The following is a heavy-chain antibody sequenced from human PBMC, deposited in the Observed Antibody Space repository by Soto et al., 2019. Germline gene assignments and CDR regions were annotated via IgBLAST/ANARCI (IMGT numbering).Heavy chain of an antibody. Sequence: ESGGGLVKPGGSLRLSCAASGFTFSSYSMNWVRQAPGKGLEWVSSISSSSSYIYYADSVKGRFTISRDNAKNSLYLQMNSLRAEDTAVYYCASLNATDWYFDLWGRGTLVTVSS. CDR2: ISSSSSYI. CDR3: ASLNATDWYFDL. CDR1: GFTFSSYS. V-gene: IGHV3-21*01. D-gene: IGHD2-21*02. J-gene: IGHJ2*01.